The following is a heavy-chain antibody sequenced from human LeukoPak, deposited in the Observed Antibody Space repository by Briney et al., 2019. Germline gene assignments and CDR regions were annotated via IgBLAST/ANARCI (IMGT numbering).Heavy chain of an antibody. CDR3: ARSYYYDSSGRGAFDI. D-gene: IGHD3-22*01. V-gene: IGHV6-1*01. CDR1: GDSVSSNSAA. CDR2: TYYRSKWNN. J-gene: IGHJ3*02. Sequence: SQTLSLTCAISGDSVSSNSAAWNWIRQSPSRGLEWLGRTYYRSKWNNDYAVSVKTRITINPDTSKNQFSLQLNSVTPEDTAVYFCARSYYYDSSGRGAFDIWGQGTMVTVSS.